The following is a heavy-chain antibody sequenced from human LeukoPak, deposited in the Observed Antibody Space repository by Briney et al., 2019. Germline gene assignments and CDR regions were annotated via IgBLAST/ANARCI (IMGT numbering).Heavy chain of an antibody. CDR3: ARDRSYGHPFDY. D-gene: IGHD5-18*01. V-gene: IGHV3-33*01. CDR1: GFTFSSYG. J-gene: IGHJ4*02. CDR2: IWYDGSNK. Sequence: PGRSLRLSCAASGFTFSSYGMHWVRQAPGKGLEWVAVIWYDGSNKYYADSVKGRFTISRDNSKNTLYLQMNSLRAEDTAVYYCARDRSYGHPFDYWGQGTLVTVSS.